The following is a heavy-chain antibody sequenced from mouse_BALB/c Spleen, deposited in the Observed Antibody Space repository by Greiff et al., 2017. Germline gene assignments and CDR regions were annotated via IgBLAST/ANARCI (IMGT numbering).Heavy chain of an antibody. CDR2: IYPGDGDT. CDR3: ARDYGGYFDY. V-gene: IGHV1-87*01. D-gene: IGHD1-1*01. Sequence: QVQLQQSGAELARPGASVKLSCKASGYTFTSYWMQWVKQRPGQGLEWIGAIYPGDGDTRYTQKFKGKATLTADKSSSTAYMQLSSLASEDSAVYYCARDYGGYFDYWGQGTTLTVSS. CDR1: GYTFTSYW. J-gene: IGHJ2*01.